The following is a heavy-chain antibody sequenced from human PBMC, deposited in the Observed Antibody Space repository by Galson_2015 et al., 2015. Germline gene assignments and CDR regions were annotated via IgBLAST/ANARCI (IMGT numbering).Heavy chain of an antibody. CDR1: GFTFSSYS. CDR2: ISSSSSTI. Sequence: SLRLSCAASGFTFSSYSMNWVRQAPGKGLEWVSYISSSSSTIYYADSVKGRFTISRDNGKNSLYLQMKSLRDEDTAVYYCAIGQCSSRCCFLSDYWGPGTLVPGSS. CDR3: AIGQCSSRCCFLSDY. D-gene: IGHD2-2*01. V-gene: IGHV3-48*02. J-gene: IGHJ4*02.